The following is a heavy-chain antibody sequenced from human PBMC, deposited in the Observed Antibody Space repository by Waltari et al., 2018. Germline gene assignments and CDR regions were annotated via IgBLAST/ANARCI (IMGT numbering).Heavy chain of an antibody. V-gene: IGHV3-20*04. CDR3: ASGYAGY. CDR2: IDGDGGNT. CDR1: VFPFATYG. D-gene: IGHD2-8*01. J-gene: IGHJ4*02. Sequence: EVQLVASGGGVVRPGGSLRLSCTASVFPFATYGMSGVRQAQGRGREWVSGIDGDGGNTNYADSVKGRFTISRDKAKNSLYLQRNSLRAEDTAVYYCASGYAGYWGQGTLVTVSS.